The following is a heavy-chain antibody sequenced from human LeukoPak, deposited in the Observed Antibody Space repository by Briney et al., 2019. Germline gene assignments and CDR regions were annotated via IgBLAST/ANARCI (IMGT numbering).Heavy chain of an antibody. Sequence: GGSLRLSCAASGFTFDDDAMHWVRHAPGKGLEWVSGISWNSDSRGYADSVKGRFTISRDNAKNSLYLQMNSLKAEDTALYYCAKDKGLRGAFDIWGQGTMVTVSS. CDR2: ISWNSDSR. CDR3: AKDKGLRGAFDI. CDR1: GFTFDDDA. V-gene: IGHV3-9*01. D-gene: IGHD5-18*01. J-gene: IGHJ3*02.